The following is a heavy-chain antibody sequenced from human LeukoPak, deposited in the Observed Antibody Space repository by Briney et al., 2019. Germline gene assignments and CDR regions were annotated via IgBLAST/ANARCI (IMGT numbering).Heavy chain of an antibody. J-gene: IGHJ6*03. CDR2: IYRSGST. Sequence: SETLSLTSTVSGYSISSGYYRGWIRQPPGKGLEWIGTIYRSGSTYSNPSLRGRVTISVDTSKNQFSLKLSSVTAADTAVYYCARTGAGYYYYYMDVWGKGTTVTVSS. V-gene: IGHV4-38-2*02. D-gene: IGHD1-26*01. CDR3: ARTGAGYYYYYMDV. CDR1: GYSISSGYY.